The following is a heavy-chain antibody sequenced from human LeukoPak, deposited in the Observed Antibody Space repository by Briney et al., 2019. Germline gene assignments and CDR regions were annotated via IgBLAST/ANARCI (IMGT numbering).Heavy chain of an antibody. CDR3: ARGGIIAVAGTGFWY. Sequence: PSETLSLTCAVYGGSFSGYYWSWIRQPPGKGLEWIGEINHSGSTNYSPSLKSRVTISVDTSKNQFSLKLSSVTAADTAVYYCARGGIIAVAGTGFWYWGQGTLVTVSS. J-gene: IGHJ4*02. CDR2: INHSGST. D-gene: IGHD6-19*01. CDR1: GGSFSGYY. V-gene: IGHV4-34*01.